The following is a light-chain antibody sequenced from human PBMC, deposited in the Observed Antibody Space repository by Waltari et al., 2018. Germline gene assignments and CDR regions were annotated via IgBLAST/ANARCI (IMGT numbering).Light chain of an antibody. V-gene: IGLV3-1*01. Sequence: SDDLTQAPSVSVSPGQTASIACSGDKLGDKYVSWYQLKPGQSPVLIIYQDIKRPSGIPERFSGSTSGNTANLTITGTQAMDEADYYCQAWDTSTANVFGTGTKVTVL. J-gene: IGLJ1*01. CDR2: QDI. CDR1: KLGDKY. CDR3: QAWDTSTANV.